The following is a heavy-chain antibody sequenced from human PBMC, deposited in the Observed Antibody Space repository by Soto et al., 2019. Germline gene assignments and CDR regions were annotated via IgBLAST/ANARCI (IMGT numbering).Heavy chain of an antibody. Sequence: HPGGSLRLSCAASGFTFSSYSMNWVRQAPGKGLERVSSVTTGSAIYYGDSVEGRFTISRDNAKNSLYLQMNSLRAEDTAVYYCARGASYCSGGSCYSGSEAFDIWGQGTMVTVSS. D-gene: IGHD2-15*01. V-gene: IGHV3-48*04. CDR3: ARGASYCSGGSCYSGSEAFDI. CDR1: GFTFSSYS. J-gene: IGHJ3*02. CDR2: VTTGSAI.